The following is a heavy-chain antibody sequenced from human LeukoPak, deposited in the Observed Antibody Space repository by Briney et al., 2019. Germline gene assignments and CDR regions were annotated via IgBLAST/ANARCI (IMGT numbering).Heavy chain of an antibody. V-gene: IGHV1-2*02. J-gene: IGHJ5*02. D-gene: IGHD6-6*01. Sequence: ASVNVSCKASGYTFTGYYIHWVRQAPGQGLEWMGWITPKSGGTNYAQTFQGRVTMTRDTSISTAYMELSRLRSDDTAVYYCAREGDSSSALNWFDAWGQGTLVTVSS. CDR1: GYTFTGYY. CDR2: ITPKSGGT. CDR3: AREGDSSSALNWFDA.